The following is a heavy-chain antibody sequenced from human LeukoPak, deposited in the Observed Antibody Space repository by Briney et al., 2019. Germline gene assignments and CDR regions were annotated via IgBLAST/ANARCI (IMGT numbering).Heavy chain of an antibody. V-gene: IGHV3-21*01. CDR3: AVSYCTNGVCYNRYFDY. CDR1: GFTFSSYS. CDR2: ISSSSSYI. D-gene: IGHD2-8*01. Sequence: GGSLRLSCAASGFTFSSYSMNWVSQAPGKGLEWVSSISSSSSYIYHADSVKGRFTISRDNAKNSLYLQMNSLRAEDTAVYYCAVSYCTNGVCYNRYFDYWGQGTLVTVSS. J-gene: IGHJ4*02.